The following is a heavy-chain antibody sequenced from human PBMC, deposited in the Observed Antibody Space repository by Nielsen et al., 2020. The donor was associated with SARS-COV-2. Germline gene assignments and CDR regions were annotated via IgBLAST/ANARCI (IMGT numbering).Heavy chain of an antibody. Sequence: GESLKISCAASGFTLSDYAIQWVRQAPGKGLEYVATIKSQSHGSSTSYISSVRSRFTISRDNSKNILYLQMDSLRAEDMAVYYCARDSGGSYDLWGHGTLVTVSS. CDR2: IKSQSHGSST. D-gene: IGHD1-26*01. V-gene: IGHV3-64*01. CDR1: GFTLSDYA. J-gene: IGHJ5*02. CDR3: ARDSGGSYDL.